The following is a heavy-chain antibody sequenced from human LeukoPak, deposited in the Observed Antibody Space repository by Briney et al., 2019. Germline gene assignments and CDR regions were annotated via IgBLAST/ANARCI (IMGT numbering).Heavy chain of an antibody. CDR3: ARGCTNGVCYSGIDY. D-gene: IGHD2-8*01. J-gene: IGHJ4*02. CDR1: GYTFTSYG. V-gene: IGHV1-18*01. Sequence: GASVKVSCKASGYTFTSYGISWVRQAPGQGLEWMGWISAYNGNTNYAQKLQGRVTMTTDTSTSTAYMELRSLRSDDTAVYYCARGCTNGVCYSGIDYWGQGTLVTVSS. CDR2: ISAYNGNT.